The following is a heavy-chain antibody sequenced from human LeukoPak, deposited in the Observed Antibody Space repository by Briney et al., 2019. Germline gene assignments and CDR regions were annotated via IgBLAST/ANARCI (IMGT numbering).Heavy chain of an antibody. CDR1: GYTFTGFY. V-gene: IGHV1-2*02. CDR3: ATAGDILTTVSVGGFDY. J-gene: IGHJ4*02. Sequence: GASVKVSCKASGYTFTGFYIHWVRQPPGQGLEWMGWINPHSGGTHYAQKFQGRVTMTRDTSISTAYMELSRLRSDDTAVYYCATAGDILTTVSVGGFDYWGQGPLVTASS. D-gene: IGHD4-17*01. CDR2: INPHSGGT.